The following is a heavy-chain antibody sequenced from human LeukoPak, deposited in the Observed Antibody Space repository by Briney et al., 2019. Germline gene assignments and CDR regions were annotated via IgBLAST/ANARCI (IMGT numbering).Heavy chain of an antibody. CDR1: GFTFRRYW. CDR3: VRDGDDFNFDY. J-gene: IGHJ4*02. D-gene: IGHD5-24*01. Sequence: HSGGSLRLSCAASGFTFRRYWMHWVRQAPGKGLEWVSRVIRDGSFTNYADSVKGRFTISRDNAKNTLYLQMSSLRAEDTAVYFCVRDGDDFNFDYWGQGSLVTVSS. CDR2: VIRDGSFT. V-gene: IGHV3-74*01.